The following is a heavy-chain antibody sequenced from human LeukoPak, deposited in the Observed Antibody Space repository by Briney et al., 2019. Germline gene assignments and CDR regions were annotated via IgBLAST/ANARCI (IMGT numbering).Heavy chain of an antibody. V-gene: IGHV3-48*03. CDR3: VGGPQYTGSFPY. CDR2: ISDSGGVI. Sequence: GGSLRLSCAASGFTVNSFEMTWVRQAPGLGLEFLSYISDSGGVIKYADSVKGRFIISRDSAENALYLQMNNLGADDTAVYFCVGGPQYTGSFPYWGQGTLVAVSS. J-gene: IGHJ4*02. CDR1: GFTVNSFE. D-gene: IGHD1-26*01.